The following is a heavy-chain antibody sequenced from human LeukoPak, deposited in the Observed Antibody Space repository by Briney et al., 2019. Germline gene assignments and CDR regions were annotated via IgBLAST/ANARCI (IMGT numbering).Heavy chain of an antibody. CDR2: IYYSGST. J-gene: IGHJ4*02. D-gene: IGHD5-18*01. CDR3: ASTWGYSYGQLDY. Sequence: SETLSLTCTVSGGSISSYYWSWIRQPPGKGLGWIGYIYYSGSTNYNPSLKSRVTISVDTSKNQFSLKLSSVTAADTAVYYCASTWGYSYGQLDYWGQGTLVTVSS. CDR1: GGSISSYY. V-gene: IGHV4-59*01.